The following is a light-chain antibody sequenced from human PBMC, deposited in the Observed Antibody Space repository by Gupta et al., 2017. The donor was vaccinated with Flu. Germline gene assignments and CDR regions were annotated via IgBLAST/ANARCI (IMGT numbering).Light chain of an antibody. Sequence: VTLREAAGSASIAIQSRMNSTSYNYLAWYQQKPGQSPKLLIYGGSNWPTGVPDRFSGSGSGTEFTLTISRLEPEDVGVYYCQRSCRSLYTFGQGTKVEIK. CDR1: QSRMNSTSYNY. V-gene: IGKV2-28*01. CDR3: QRSCRSLYT. CDR2: GGS. J-gene: IGKJ2*01.